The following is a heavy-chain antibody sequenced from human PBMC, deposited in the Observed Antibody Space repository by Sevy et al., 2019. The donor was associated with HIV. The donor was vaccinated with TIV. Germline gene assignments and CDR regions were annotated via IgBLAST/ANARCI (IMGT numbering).Heavy chain of an antibody. Sequence: GGSLRLSCAASGFTFSSYDMHWVRQAPGKGLEWVAVISYDGSTKYYADSVKGRLTTSSDNTKNTLYLQKNSMRDEDETVYYYGKGVPPPDSNFDYWGQGTLVTVSS. D-gene: IGHD4-4*01. CDR1: GFTFSSYD. CDR3: GKGVPPPDSNFDY. J-gene: IGHJ4*02. V-gene: IGHV3-30*18. CDR2: ISYDGSTK.